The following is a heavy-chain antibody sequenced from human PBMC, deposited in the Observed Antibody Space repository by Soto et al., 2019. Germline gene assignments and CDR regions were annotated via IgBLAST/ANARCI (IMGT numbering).Heavy chain of an antibody. CDR1: GASFTGHY. CDR3: VGAEAVPNNY. J-gene: IGHJ4*02. D-gene: IGHD6-19*01. V-gene: IGHV4-34*01. Sequence: QVQLQQWGAGLLKPSATLSLTCTVHGASFTGHYWSWVRQSPGKGLEWIGEMNHLGSSNYNPSLKSRVTLREATPKNRFSLNRRLGTAVATVVFFGVGAEAVPNNYWGRETLAT. CDR2: MNHLGSS.